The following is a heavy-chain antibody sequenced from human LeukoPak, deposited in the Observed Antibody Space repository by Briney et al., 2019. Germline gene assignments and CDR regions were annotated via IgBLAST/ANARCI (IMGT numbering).Heavy chain of an antibody. CDR1: GGSISSSSYY. CDR2: IYYSGST. J-gene: IGHJ4*02. V-gene: IGHV4-39*01. Sequence: PSETLSLTCTVSGGSISSSSYYWGWIRQPPGKGLEWIGSIYYSGSTYYNPSLKSRVTISVDTSKNQFSLKLSSVTAADTAVYYCARHFPVHDYWGQGTLVTVSS. D-gene: IGHD6-6*01. CDR3: ARHFPVHDY.